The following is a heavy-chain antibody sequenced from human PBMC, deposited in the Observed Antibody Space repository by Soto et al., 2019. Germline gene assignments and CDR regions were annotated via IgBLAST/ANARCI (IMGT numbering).Heavy chain of an antibody. V-gene: IGHV1-46*01. Sequence: ASVKVSCKASGYTFTSYYLHWVRQAPGQGLEWMGIINPGDGSTTYSQNFQGRVTMTTDTSTSTVYMELSSLRFEDTAVYYCAKDSDRRITMIVVVITTPYGMDVWGQGTTVTVSS. CDR3: AKDSDRRITMIVVVITTPYGMDV. J-gene: IGHJ6*02. CDR1: GYTFTSYY. D-gene: IGHD3-22*01. CDR2: INPGDGST.